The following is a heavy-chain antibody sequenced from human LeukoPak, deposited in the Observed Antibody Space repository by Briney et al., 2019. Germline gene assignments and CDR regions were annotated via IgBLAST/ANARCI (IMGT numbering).Heavy chain of an antibody. D-gene: IGHD1-1*01. CDR3: ARERKTLDPTSTYNWFDP. Sequence: PSETLSLTCAVYGGSFSGYYWSWIRQPPGKGLEWIGEINHSGSTNYNPSLKSRVTISVDTSKNQFSLKPSSVTAADTAVYYCARERKTLDPTSTYNWFDPWGQGTLVTVSS. CDR1: GGSFSGYY. V-gene: IGHV4-34*01. J-gene: IGHJ5*02. CDR2: INHSGST.